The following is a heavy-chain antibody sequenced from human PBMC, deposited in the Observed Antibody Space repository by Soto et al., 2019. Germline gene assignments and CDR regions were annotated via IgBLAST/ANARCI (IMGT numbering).Heavy chain of an antibody. CDR2: IIGYSGNT. D-gene: IGHD3-3*01. Sequence: ASVKVSCKASGYTFTNFGIRWVRQAPGKGREWIGWIIGYSGNTNYAQKLQGRVTMTTDTSTSTAYMELRSLRSDDTAVYYCARRPEWLHDAFDIWGQGTMVTVSS. CDR3: ARRPEWLHDAFDI. J-gene: IGHJ3*02. CDR1: GYTFTNFG. V-gene: IGHV1-18*01.